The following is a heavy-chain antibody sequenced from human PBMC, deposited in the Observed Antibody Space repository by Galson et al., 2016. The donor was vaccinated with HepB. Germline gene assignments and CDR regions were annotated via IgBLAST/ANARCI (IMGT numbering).Heavy chain of an antibody. Sequence: SLRLSCAASGFTFSSYAMHWVRQAPGKGLEWVAVISYDGSNKYYADSVKGRFTISRDNSKNTLYLQMNSLRAEDTAVYYCVKWRGGVWTDYFIDYWGQGTLVTVSS. V-gene: IGHV3-30-3*02. J-gene: IGHJ4*02. CDR1: GFTFSSYA. CDR3: VKWRGGVWTDYFIDY. CDR2: ISYDGSNK. D-gene: IGHD3/OR15-3a*01.